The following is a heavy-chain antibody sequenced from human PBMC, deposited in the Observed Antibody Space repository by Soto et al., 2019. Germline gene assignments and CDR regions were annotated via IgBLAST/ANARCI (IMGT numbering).Heavy chain of an antibody. V-gene: IGHV1-69*12. CDR3: AGPSSLRGYCISTSCYGYYYGMDV. CDR2: IIPIFGTA. J-gene: IGHJ6*01. Sequence: QVQLVQSGAEVKKPGSSVKVSCKASGGTFSSYAISWVRQAPGQGLEWMGGIIPIFGTADYAQKFQGRVTSTADESTSKAYMELSSLRSEATAVYYCAGPSSLRGYCISTSCYGYYYGMDVWGQGTTVTVSS. D-gene: IGHD2-2*01. CDR1: GGTFSSYA.